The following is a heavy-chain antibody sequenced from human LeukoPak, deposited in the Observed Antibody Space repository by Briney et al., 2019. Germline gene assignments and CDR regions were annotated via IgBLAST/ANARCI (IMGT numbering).Heavy chain of an antibody. J-gene: IGHJ4*02. CDR1: GFSFSDYF. CDR2: ISSVNSNT. CDR3: ARDLVQLWSKDF. V-gene: IGHV3-11*06. D-gene: IGHD5-18*01. Sequence: GGSLRLSCAASGFSFSDYFMTWIRQAPGKGLEWVSYISSVNSNTDYQDSVKGRFTISRDNAKNSLYLQMNSLRAEDTAVYYCARDLVQLWSKDFWGQGTLVTVSS.